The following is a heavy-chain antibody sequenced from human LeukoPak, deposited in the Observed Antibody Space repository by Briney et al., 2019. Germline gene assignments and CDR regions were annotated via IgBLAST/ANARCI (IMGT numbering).Heavy chain of an antibody. J-gene: IGHJ4*02. Sequence: SETLSLTCTVSGGSISSGGYYWSWIRQHPGKGLEWIGYIYYSGSTYYNPSLKSRVTISVDTSKNQFSLKLSSVTAADTAVYYCARAGGFFSPFGYWGQGTLVTVSS. CDR1: GGSISSGGYY. D-gene: IGHD3-16*01. CDR3: ARAGGFFSPFGY. V-gene: IGHV4-31*03. CDR2: IYYSGST.